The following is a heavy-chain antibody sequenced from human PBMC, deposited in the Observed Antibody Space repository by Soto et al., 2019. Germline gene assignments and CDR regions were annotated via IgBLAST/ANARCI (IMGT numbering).Heavy chain of an antibody. D-gene: IGHD6-19*01. CDR2: INAGNGNT. CDR1: GYTFTSYA. CDR3: ARGVAGPLHWFDP. Sequence: APVKVSCKASGYTFTSYAMHWVRQAPGQRLEWMGWINAGNGNTKYSQKFQGRVTITRDTSASTAYMELSSLRSEDTAVYYCARGVAGPLHWFDPWGQGTLVTVSS. J-gene: IGHJ5*02. V-gene: IGHV1-3*01.